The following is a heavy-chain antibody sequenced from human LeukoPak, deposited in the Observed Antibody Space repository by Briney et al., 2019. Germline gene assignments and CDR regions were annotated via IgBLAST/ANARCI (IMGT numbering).Heavy chain of an antibody. CDR3: VPRYCSSTSCEDY. J-gene: IGHJ4*02. V-gene: IGHV3-21*06. D-gene: IGHD2-2*01. CDR2: ISSSSKYI. Sequence: PGGSLRLSCAASGLTFSTYSMNWVRQAPGQGLQWVSSISSSSKYIYYADSAKGRFTISRDNAKNSLYLQMNSLRPEDSAVYYCVPRYCSSTSCEDYWGQGTLVTVSS. CDR1: GLTFSTYS.